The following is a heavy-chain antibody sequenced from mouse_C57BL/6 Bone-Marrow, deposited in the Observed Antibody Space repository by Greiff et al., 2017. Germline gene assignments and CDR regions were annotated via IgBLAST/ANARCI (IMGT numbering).Heavy chain of an antibody. D-gene: IGHD1-1*01. Sequence: LQQPGAELVMPGASVKLSCKASGYTFTSYWMHWVKQRPGQGLEWIGEIDPSDSYTDYNQKFKGKSTLTVDKSSSTAYMQLSSLTSEDSAVYYCARGVTTVESWFAYWGQGTLVTVSA. CDR1: GYTFTSYW. CDR3: ARGVTTVESWFAY. CDR2: IDPSDSYT. J-gene: IGHJ3*01. V-gene: IGHV1-69*01.